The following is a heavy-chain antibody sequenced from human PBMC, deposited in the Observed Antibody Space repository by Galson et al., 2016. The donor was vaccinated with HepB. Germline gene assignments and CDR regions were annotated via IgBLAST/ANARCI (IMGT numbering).Heavy chain of an antibody. D-gene: IGHD2-2*01. J-gene: IGHJ4*02. CDR3: AKDKSPYAGTWIDY. CDR2: ISWNSLII. V-gene: IGHV3-9*01. Sequence: SLRLSCAASGFTFDDHAMHWVRQAPGKGLEWVSGISWNSLIIVYADSVKGRFTVSRDNAENSLYLQVNSLRPEDSAFYYCAKDKSPYAGTWIDYWGQGTLVTVS. CDR1: GFTFDDHA.